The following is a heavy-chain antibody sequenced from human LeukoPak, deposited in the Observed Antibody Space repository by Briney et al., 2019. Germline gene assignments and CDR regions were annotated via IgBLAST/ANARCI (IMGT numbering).Heavy chain of an antibody. V-gene: IGHV1-69*05. J-gene: IGHJ4*02. CDR2: IIPIFGTA. Sequence: SVKVSCKVSGGTFSSYAISWVRQAPGQGLEWMGRIIPIFGTANYAQKFQGRVTITTDESTSTAYMELSSLRSEDTAVYYCAREAKDSGYDSGIDYWGQGTLVTVSS. D-gene: IGHD5-12*01. CDR3: AREAKDSGYDSGIDY. CDR1: GGTFSSYA.